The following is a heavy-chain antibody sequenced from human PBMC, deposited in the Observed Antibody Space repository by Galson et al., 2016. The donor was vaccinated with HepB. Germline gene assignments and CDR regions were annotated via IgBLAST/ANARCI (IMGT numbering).Heavy chain of an antibody. CDR1: GYTFTNYG. V-gene: IGHV1-18*04. CDR3: APWLVGTRIEASLGGVIGVLQARFSGQKYFDS. CDR2: ISTYNGNT. J-gene: IGHJ4*02. Sequence: SVKVSCKASGYTFTNYGFSWVRQAPGQGLEWMGWISTYNGNTKYAQKFQGRVTMTTDTSTSTAYMELRSLRFDDTAVYYCAPWLVGTRIEASLGGVIGVLQARFSGQKYFDSWGQGTLVTVSS. D-gene: IGHD1-26*01.